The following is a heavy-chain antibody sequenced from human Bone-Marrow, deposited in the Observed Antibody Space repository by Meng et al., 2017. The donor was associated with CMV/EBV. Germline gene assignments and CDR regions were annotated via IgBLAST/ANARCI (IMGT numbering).Heavy chain of an antibody. V-gene: IGHV3-23*03. D-gene: IGHD3-10*01. CDR3: AKGDLWFGELFYYFDY. Sequence: GGSLRLSCAASGFTFSSYAMSWVRQAPGKGLEWVSVIYSDGSSTYYADSVKGRFTISRDNSKNTLYLQMNSLRAEDTAVYYCAKGDLWFGELFYYFDYWGQGTLVTVSS. J-gene: IGHJ4*02. CDR2: IYSDGSST. CDR1: GFTFSSYA.